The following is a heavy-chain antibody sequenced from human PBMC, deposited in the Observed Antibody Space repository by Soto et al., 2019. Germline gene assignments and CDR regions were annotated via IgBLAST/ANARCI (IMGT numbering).Heavy chain of an antibody. CDR1: EFTFSYYS. V-gene: IGHV3-21*02. CDR3: ARDTPVAGTRWFDL. D-gene: IGHD6-19*01. Sequence: EVQLVESGGGLVKPGGSLRLSCVASEFTFSYYSMNWVRQAPGKGLEWVSSISSSSSHIYYAESVKGRFTISRDNAKTSLYLQMNSLRAEDTAVYYCARDTPVAGTRWFDLWGQGTLVTVSS. J-gene: IGHJ5*02. CDR2: ISSSSSHI.